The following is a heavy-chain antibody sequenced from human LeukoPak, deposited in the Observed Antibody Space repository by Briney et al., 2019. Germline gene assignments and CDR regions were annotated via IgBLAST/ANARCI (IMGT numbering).Heavy chain of an antibody. Sequence: PGGSPRLSCAASGFTFSSYEMNWVRQAPGKGLEWVSYISSSGSTIYYADSVKGRFTISRDNAKNSLYLQMDSLRAEDTAVYYCARVPSANSSTGDGGQGTLVTVSS. CDR3: ARVPSANSSTGD. CDR2: ISSSGSTI. V-gene: IGHV3-48*03. D-gene: IGHD6-13*01. CDR1: GFTFSSYE. J-gene: IGHJ4*02.